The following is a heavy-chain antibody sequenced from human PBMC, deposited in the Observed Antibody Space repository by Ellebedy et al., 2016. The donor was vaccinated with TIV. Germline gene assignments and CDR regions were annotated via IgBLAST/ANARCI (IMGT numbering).Heavy chain of an antibody. CDR1: GFTFGTSG. CDR2: VSYDGNTK. J-gene: IGHJ4*02. D-gene: IGHD6-19*01. CDR3: PYSSGWYKFDD. Sequence: GESLKISCAASGFTFGTSGLHWVRQAPGKGLEWVAEVSYDGNTKYYTDSVKGRFTISRDNSKNTLYLQMNSLRAEDTAVYYCPYSSGWYKFDDWGQGTLVTVSS. V-gene: IGHV3-30*03.